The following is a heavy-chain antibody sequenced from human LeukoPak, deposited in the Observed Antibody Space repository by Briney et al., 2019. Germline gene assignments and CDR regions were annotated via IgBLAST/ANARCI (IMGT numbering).Heavy chain of an antibody. V-gene: IGHV1-46*01. J-gene: IGHJ4*02. Sequence: ASVKVSCKASGYTFTSYYMHWVRQPPGQGLEWMGIINPSGGSTSYAQKFQGRVTMTRDMSTSTVYMELSSLRSEDTAVYYCARDNLYYYDSSGYYGGLGTFDYWGQGTLVTVSS. CDR1: GYTFTSYY. D-gene: IGHD3-22*01. CDR2: INPSGGST. CDR3: ARDNLYYYDSSGYYGGLGTFDY.